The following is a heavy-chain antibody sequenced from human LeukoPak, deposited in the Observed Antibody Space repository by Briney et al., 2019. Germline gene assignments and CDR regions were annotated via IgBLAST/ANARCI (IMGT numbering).Heavy chain of an antibody. CDR2: IYTSGST. V-gene: IGHV4-61*02. CDR3: ARDWSGGVDY. D-gene: IGHD2-21*01. CDR1: GGSISSGSYY. J-gene: IGHJ4*02. Sequence: PSQTLSLTCTVSGGSISSGSYYWSWIRQPAGKGLEWIGRIYTSGSTNYNPSLKSRVTISVDTSKNQFSLKLSSVTAADTAVYYCARDWSGGVDYWGQGTLVTVSS.